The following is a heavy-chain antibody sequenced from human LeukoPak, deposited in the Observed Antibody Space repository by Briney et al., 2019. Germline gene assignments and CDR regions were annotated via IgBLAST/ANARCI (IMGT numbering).Heavy chain of an antibody. V-gene: IGHV4-39*01. J-gene: IGHJ4*02. Sequence: SETLSLTCTVSGGSISSSSYYWGWIRQPPGKGLEWIGSIYYSGSTYYNPSLKSRVTISVDTYKNQFSLKLSSVTAADTAVYYCARQNYYGSGLGGYFDYWGQGTLVTVSS. CDR2: IYYSGST. CDR1: GGSISSSSYY. CDR3: ARQNYYGSGLGGYFDY. D-gene: IGHD3-10*01.